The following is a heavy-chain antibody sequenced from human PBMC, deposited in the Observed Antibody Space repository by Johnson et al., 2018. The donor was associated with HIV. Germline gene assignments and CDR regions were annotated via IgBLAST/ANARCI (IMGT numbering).Heavy chain of an antibody. J-gene: IGHJ3*02. CDR3: AKVHSSSSNGFDI. D-gene: IGHD6-6*01. CDR1: GFTFSSYG. V-gene: IGHV3-33*06. CDR2: IWYAGSNK. Sequence: QVQLVESGGGVVQPGRSLRLSCAASGFTFSSYGMHWVRQAPGKGLEWVAVIWYAGSNKYYADSVKGRFTISRDNSKNTLYLQMNSPRAEDTAVYYCAKVHSSSSNGFDIWGQGTMVTVSS.